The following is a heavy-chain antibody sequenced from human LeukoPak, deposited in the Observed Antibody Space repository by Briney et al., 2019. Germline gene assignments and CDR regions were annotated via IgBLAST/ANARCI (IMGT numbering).Heavy chain of an antibody. D-gene: IGHD3-22*01. J-gene: IGHJ4*02. Sequence: GESLQISCQGSGYSFTSYWIGWVRQMPGKGLEWMGIIYPGDSDTRYSPSFQGQVTISADKSISTAYLQWSSLKASDTAMYYCARTYYYDSSGLITFDYWGQGTLVTVSS. V-gene: IGHV5-51*01. CDR1: GYSFTSYW. CDR3: ARTYYYDSSGLITFDY. CDR2: IYPGDSDT.